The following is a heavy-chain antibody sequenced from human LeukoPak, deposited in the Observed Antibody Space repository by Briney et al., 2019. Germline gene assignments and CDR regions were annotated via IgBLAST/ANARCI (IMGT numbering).Heavy chain of an antibody. CDR3: AREPSRSAYFDY. CDR2: ISYDGSNK. J-gene: IGHJ4*02. Sequence: GGSLRLSCAASAFTFSSYTMHWVRQAPGKGLEWVALISYDGSNKYYADSVKGRFIISRDNSKNTLYLQMNSLRAEDTAMYYCAREPSRSAYFDYWGQGTLVTVSS. CDR1: AFTFSSYT. D-gene: IGHD3-22*01. V-gene: IGHV3-30-3*01.